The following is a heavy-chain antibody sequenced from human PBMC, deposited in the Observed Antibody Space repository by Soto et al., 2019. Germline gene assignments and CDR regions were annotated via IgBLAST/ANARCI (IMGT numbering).Heavy chain of an antibody. CDR1: GGSISSYY. CDR2: IYYSGST. D-gene: IGHD4-17*01. J-gene: IGHJ5*02. CDR3: ARRSLRSWFDP. Sequence: PSETLSLTCTVSGGSISSYYWSWIRQPPGKGLEWIGYIYYSGSTNYNPSLKSRVTISVDTSKNQFSLKLSSVTAADTAVYYCARRSLRSWFDPWGQGTLVTVSS. V-gene: IGHV4-59*08.